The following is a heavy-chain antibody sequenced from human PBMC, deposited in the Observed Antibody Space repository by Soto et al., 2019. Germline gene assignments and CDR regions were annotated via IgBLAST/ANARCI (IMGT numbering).Heavy chain of an antibody. CDR1: GGSFSGYY. J-gene: IGHJ3*02. V-gene: IGHV4-34*01. Sequence: PSETLSLTCAVYGGSFSGYYWSWTRQPPRKGLERIGEINHSGSTNYNPSLKSRVTTSVDTSKNYFSLKLSSVTAADTAVYYCVRGRWLRSRPCAFEIWGQGTMVTV. CDR3: VRGRWLRSRPCAFEI. D-gene: IGHD5-12*01. CDR2: INHSGST.